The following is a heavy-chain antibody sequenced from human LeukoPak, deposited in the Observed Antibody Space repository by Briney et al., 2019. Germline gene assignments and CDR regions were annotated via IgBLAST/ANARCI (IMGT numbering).Heavy chain of an antibody. V-gene: IGHV4-30-2*01. CDR1: GGSISSGGYS. J-gene: IGHJ4*02. CDR3: ARGRARYYDSSGYYYYFDY. D-gene: IGHD3-22*01. Sequence: PSQTLSLTCAVSGGSISSGGYSWSWIRQPPGKGLEWIGYIYHSGSTNYNPSLKSRVTISVDTSKNQFSLKLSSVTAADTAVYYCARGRARYYDSSGYYYYFDYWGQGTLVTVSS. CDR2: IYHSGST.